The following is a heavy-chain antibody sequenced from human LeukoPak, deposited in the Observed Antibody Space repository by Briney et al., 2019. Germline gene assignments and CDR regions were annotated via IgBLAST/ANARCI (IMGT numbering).Heavy chain of an antibody. D-gene: IGHD3-10*01. J-gene: IGHJ4*02. CDR1: GFTFGDYA. Sequence: GGSLRLSCAASGFTFGDYAMHWVRQAPGKGLEWVSLISWDGGRTYYADSVKGRFTISRDNSKNSLYLQMTSLRAENTALYYWAMEGSGSEPDYWGQGTLVTVSS. V-gene: IGHV3-43D*04. CDR2: ISWDGGRT. CDR3: AMEGSGSEPDY.